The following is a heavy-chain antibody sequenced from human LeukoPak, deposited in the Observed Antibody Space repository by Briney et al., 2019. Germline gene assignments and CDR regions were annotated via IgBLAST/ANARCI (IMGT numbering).Heavy chain of an antibody. D-gene: IGHD3-22*01. CDR1: GFTFSSYA. CDR3: ARARLDYYDSSGYFEF. Sequence: GGSLRLSCAASGFTFSSYAMSWVRQAPGKGLEWVANIKQDGSEKYYVDSVKGRFTISRDNAKNSLYLQMNSLRAEDTAVYYCARARLDYYDSSGYFEFWGQGTLVTVSS. J-gene: IGHJ4*02. V-gene: IGHV3-7*01. CDR2: IKQDGSEK.